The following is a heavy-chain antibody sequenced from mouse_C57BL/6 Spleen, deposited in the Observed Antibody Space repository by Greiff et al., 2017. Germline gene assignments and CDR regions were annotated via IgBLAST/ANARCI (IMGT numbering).Heavy chain of an antibody. CDR3: ARSTGGYFDV. J-gene: IGHJ1*03. CDR2: IRNKANGYTT. D-gene: IGHD3-1*01. Sequence: EVQLVESGGGLVQPGGSLSLSCAASGFTFTDYYMSWVRQPPGKALEWVGFIRNKANGYTTEYSASVKGRFTISRDKSQSILYLQMNALRAEDSATYYCARSTGGYFDVWGTGTTVTVSS. CDR1: GFTFTDYY. V-gene: IGHV7-3*01.